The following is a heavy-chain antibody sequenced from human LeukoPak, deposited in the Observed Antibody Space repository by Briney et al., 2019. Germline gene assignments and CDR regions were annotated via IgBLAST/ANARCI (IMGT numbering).Heavy chain of an antibody. CDR3: ARDRGSSWYADY. Sequence: AASVKVSCKASRYIFTSYYIHWVRQAPGQGLEWMGWINPNSGGTKYAQRFQGRVTMTSDTSISTAYMELSRLRSDDTAVYFRARDRGSSWYADYWGQGTLVTVSS. D-gene: IGHD6-13*01. CDR1: RYIFTSYY. J-gene: IGHJ4*02. CDR2: INPNSGGT. V-gene: IGHV1-2*02.